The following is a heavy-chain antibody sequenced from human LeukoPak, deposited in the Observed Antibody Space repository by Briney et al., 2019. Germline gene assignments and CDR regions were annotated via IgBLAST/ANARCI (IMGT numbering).Heavy chain of an antibody. CDR3: ARFTPPSDY. V-gene: IGHV4-59*01. J-gene: IGHJ4*02. Sequence: PSETLSLTCTVSGGSIRRYYWSWIRQPPGKGLEWIGYIYYSGSTNYNPSLKSRVTISVDTSKNQFSLKLSSVTAADTAVYYCARFTPPSDYWGQGTLVTVSS. CDR1: GGSIRRYY. CDR2: IYYSGST.